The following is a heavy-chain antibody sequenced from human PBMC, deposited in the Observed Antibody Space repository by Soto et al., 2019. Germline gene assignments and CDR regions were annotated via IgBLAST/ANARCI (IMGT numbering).Heavy chain of an antibody. CDR3: ARQRTTVVTQAYFDH. CDR1: GGPITSSSYY. D-gene: IGHD4-17*01. CDR2: IYYSGRS. V-gene: IGHV4-39*01. Sequence: SETLSLTCTVSGGPITSSSYYWGWIRQPAGKGLEWIGGIYYSGRSYYNPSLKSRVTMSVDTSKNQFSLTLNSVTAADAAVYYCARQRTTVVTQAYFDHWGQGTLVTVSS. J-gene: IGHJ4*02.